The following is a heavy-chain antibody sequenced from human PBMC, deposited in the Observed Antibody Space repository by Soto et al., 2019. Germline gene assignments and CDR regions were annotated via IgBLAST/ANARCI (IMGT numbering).Heavy chain of an antibody. V-gene: IGHV4-59*01. Sequence: QVQLQESGPGLVKPSETLSLTCTVSGGSISGYYWSWIRQPPGKGLEWIGYVYYSGSTTYNPSLKSRVTISADTSKNQFSLRLSSVTAADTAVYYCARDGQSCRGSTCSWYFQYWGQGALVTVSS. CDR3: ARDGQSCRGSTCSWYFQY. CDR1: GGSISGYY. D-gene: IGHD2-15*01. CDR2: VYYSGST. J-gene: IGHJ4*02.